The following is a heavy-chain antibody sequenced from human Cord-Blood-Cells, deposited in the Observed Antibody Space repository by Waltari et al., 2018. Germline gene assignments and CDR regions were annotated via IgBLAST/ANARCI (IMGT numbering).Heavy chain of an antibody. Sequence: EVQLVESGGGLIQPGGSLRLSCAASGFTVSSNYMSWVRQAPGKGLEWVSVIYSGGITYYADSVKGRFTISRDNSKNTLYRQMNSLRAEDTAVYYCARAPYSSSFAFDIWGQGTMVTVSS. D-gene: IGHD6-6*01. J-gene: IGHJ3*02. CDR2: IYSGGIT. CDR3: ARAPYSSSFAFDI. CDR1: GFTVSSNY. V-gene: IGHV3-53*01.